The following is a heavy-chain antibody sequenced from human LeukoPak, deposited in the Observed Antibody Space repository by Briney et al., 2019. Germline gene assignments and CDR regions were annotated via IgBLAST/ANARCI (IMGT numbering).Heavy chain of an antibody. J-gene: IGHJ4*02. D-gene: IGHD2-15*01. CDR1: GGSISSHY. CDR2: VYFSGST. CDR3: ARRGCSGGSCYSD. Sequence: SETLSLTCTVSGGSISSHYWSWIRQPPGKGLEWIGYVYFSGSTNYNPSLKSRVTMSVDTSKNQFSLKLSSGTAADTAVYYCARRGCSGGSCYSDWGQGTLVTVSS. V-gene: IGHV4-59*11.